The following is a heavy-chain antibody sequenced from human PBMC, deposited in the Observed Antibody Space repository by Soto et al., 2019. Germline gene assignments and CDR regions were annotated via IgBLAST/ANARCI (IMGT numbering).Heavy chain of an antibody. D-gene: IGHD5-18*01. CDR1: GGSLSSYD. CDR3: AKDEGVQLWLSAFDI. J-gene: IGHJ3*02. V-gene: IGHV3-23*01. Sequence: GGSLRLSCAAPGGSLSSYDKSWVRQAPGKGLEWVSAISGSGGSTYYADSVKGRFTISRDNSKNTLYLQMNSLRAEDTAVYYCAKDEGVQLWLSAFDIWGQGTMVTVSS. CDR2: ISGSGGST.